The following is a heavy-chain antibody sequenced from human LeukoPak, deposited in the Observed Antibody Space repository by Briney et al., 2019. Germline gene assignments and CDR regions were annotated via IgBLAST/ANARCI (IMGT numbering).Heavy chain of an antibody. CDR1: GFTFSSCS. D-gene: IGHD4-11*01. J-gene: IGHJ4*02. Sequence: PGGPLRLSCAASGFTFSSCSVIGVRQSPGRGVEGDSYISSSSEIIYYAQSGKGRFTISRDNAKNSLYLHMNSLRADNTAVYYCARATDSDFFPGDYWGQGTLVTVSS. CDR2: ISSSSEII. V-gene: IGHV3-48*01. CDR3: ARATDSDFFPGDY.